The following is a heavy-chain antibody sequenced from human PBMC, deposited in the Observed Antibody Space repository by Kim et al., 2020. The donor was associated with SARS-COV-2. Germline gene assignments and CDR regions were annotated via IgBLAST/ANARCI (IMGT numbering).Heavy chain of an antibody. Sequence: GGSLRLSCAASGFTFSSYEMNWVRQAPGKGLEWVSYISSSGSTIYYADSVKGRFTISRDNAKNSLYLQMNSLRAEDTAVYYCATWNYDFWSGYYMDVWGKGTTVTVSS. CDR1: GFTFSSYE. CDR2: ISSSGSTI. J-gene: IGHJ6*03. CDR3: ATWNYDFWSGYYMDV. D-gene: IGHD3-3*01. V-gene: IGHV3-48*03.